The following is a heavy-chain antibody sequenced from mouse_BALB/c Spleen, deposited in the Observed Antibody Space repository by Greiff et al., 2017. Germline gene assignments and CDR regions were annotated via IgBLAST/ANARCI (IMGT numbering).Heavy chain of an antibody. Sequence: EVHLVESGGGLVKPGGSLKLSCAASGFTFSSYAMSWVRQTPEKRLEWVATISSGGSYTYYPDSVKGRFTISRDNAKNTLYLQMSSLRSEDTAMYYCARHYYGSSQNYFDYWGQGTTLTVSS. CDR2: ISSGGSYT. V-gene: IGHV5-9-3*01. D-gene: IGHD1-1*01. J-gene: IGHJ2*01. CDR3: ARHYYGSSQNYFDY. CDR1: GFTFSSYA.